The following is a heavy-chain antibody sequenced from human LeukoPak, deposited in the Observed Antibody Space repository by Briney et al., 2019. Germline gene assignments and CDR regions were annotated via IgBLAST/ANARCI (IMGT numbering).Heavy chain of an antibody. Sequence: GGSLRLSCAASTFPFSTYWMSWVRQAPGKGLKWVANIKQDGSEKYSVDSVKGRFTISRDNAKNSLYLQMNSLRAEDTAVYYCARGSGQWLDRWGQGTLVTVSS. J-gene: IGHJ4*02. CDR2: IKQDGSEK. D-gene: IGHD6-19*01. CDR1: TFPFSTYW. CDR3: ARGSGQWLDR. V-gene: IGHV3-7*01.